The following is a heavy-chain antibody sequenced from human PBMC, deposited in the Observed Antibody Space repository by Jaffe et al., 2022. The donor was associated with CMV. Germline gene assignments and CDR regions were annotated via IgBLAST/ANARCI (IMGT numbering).Heavy chain of an antibody. CDR1: GFTFSSYS. V-gene: IGHV3-21*01. CDR2: ITSSSGNI. Sequence: EEQLVESGGGLVKPGGSLRLSCAASGFTFSSYSMNWVRQAPGEGLEWVSSITSSSGNIYYADSVKGRFSIARDNAKNSLYLQMNSLRAEDTAVYYCARASESGNYYWAFDIWGQGTMVTVSS. CDR3: ARASESGNYYWAFDI. D-gene: IGHD1-26*01. J-gene: IGHJ3*02.